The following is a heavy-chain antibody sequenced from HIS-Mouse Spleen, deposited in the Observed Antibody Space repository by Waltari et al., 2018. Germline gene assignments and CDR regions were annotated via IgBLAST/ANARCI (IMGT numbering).Heavy chain of an antibody. J-gene: IGHJ3*02. CDR3: ARTGTTYYDYVWGSYRRYDAFDI. V-gene: IGHV4-59*01. CDR2: GRT. Sequence: GRTNYNPSLKSRVTISVDTSKNQFSLKLSSVTAADTAVYYCARTGTTYYDYVWGSYRRYDAFDIWGQGTMVTVSS. D-gene: IGHD3-16*02.